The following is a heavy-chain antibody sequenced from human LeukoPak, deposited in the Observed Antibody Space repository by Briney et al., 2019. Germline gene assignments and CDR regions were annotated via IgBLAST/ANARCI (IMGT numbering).Heavy chain of an antibody. D-gene: IGHD6-19*01. J-gene: IGHJ4*02. CDR2: ISGSGGST. CDR1: GFAFSRYA. CDR3: IPVAGTGFDY. Sequence: GGSLRLSCAAPGFAFSRYAMTWVRQAPGKGLEWVSAISGSGGSTYYADSVKGRFTISRDNSKNTLFLQMNSLRAEDTAVYYGIPVAGTGFDYWGQGTLVTVSS. V-gene: IGHV3-23*01.